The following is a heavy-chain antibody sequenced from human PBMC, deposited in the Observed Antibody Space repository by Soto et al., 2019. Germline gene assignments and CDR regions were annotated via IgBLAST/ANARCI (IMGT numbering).Heavy chain of an antibody. CDR1: GFIFRSYA. CDR3: VRDDRWAFDI. V-gene: IGHV3-48*01. Sequence: QLVESGGGLVQPGGSLRVSCAASGFIFRSYAFNWIRQAPGKGLEWVSYISVGSGSIFYADSVKGRFTISRDDGKNSLYLQMNTLRGEDTAVYYCVRDDRWAFDIWGQGTMVTVSS. CDR2: ISVGSGSI. D-gene: IGHD3-22*01. J-gene: IGHJ3*02.